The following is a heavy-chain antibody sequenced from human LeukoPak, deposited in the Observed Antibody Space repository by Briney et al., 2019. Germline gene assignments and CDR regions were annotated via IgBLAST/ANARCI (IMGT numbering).Heavy chain of an antibody. V-gene: IGHV1-8*01. Sequence: ASVKVSCKASGYTFTSYDINWVRQATGQGREWMGWMNPNSGNTGYAQKFQGRVTMTRNTSISTAYMELSSLRSEDTAVYYCARGLFSRYYDFWSGYYTRAFDIWGQGTMVTVSS. CDR1: GYTFTSYD. CDR3: ARGLFSRYYDFWSGYYTRAFDI. CDR2: MNPNSGNT. J-gene: IGHJ3*02. D-gene: IGHD3-3*01.